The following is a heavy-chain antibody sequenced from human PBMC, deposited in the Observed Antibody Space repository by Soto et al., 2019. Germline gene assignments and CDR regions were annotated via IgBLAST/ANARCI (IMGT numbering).Heavy chain of an antibody. J-gene: IGHJ6*02. CDR3: AIVGYCSGGSCETHYYGMDV. D-gene: IGHD2-15*01. CDR2: IKQDGSEK. V-gene: IGHV3-7*05. CDR1: GFTFSCHW. Sequence: GGALRLSCASSGFTFSCHWMGWVRQAPGKGVEWVANIKQDGSEKYYVHYVKGRFTISRDNAKNSLYLQMNSLRAEDTAVYYCAIVGYCSGGSCETHYYGMDVWGQGTTVTVSS.